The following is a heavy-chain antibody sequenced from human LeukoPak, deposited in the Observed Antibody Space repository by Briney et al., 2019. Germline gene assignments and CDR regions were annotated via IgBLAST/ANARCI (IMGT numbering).Heavy chain of an antibody. CDR3: ARGGAARPDY. V-gene: IGHV3-48*01. CDR1: GFTFSTYG. Sequence: GGSLRLSCAASGFTFSTYGMNWVRQAPGKGLEWVSYINLNSRTIDYADSVRGRFTISRDNAKSSLYLQMNSLRAEDAAVYYCARGGAARPDYWGQGTLVTVFS. D-gene: IGHD6-6*01. CDR2: INLNSRTI. J-gene: IGHJ4*02.